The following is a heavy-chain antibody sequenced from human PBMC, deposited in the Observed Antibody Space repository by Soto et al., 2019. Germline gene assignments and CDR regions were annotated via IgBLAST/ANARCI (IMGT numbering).Heavy chain of an antibody. CDR1: GGTFSSYA. CDR3: AGVKDESTTGTTGGHWFDP. Sequence: ASVKVSCKASGGTFSSYAISWVRQAPGQGLEWMGGIIPIFGTANYAQKFQGRVTITADESTSTAYMELSSLRSEDTAVYYCAGVKDESTTGTTGGHWFDPWGQGTLVTVSS. D-gene: IGHD1-1*01. V-gene: IGHV1-69*13. CDR2: IIPIFGTA. J-gene: IGHJ5*02.